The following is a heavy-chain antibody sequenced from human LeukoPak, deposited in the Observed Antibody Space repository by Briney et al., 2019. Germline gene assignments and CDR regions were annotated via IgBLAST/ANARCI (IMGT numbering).Heavy chain of an antibody. J-gene: IGHJ4*02. CDR1: GFTFSSYG. CDR3: AKERRTRYYFDY. D-gene: IGHD3/OR15-3a*01. Sequence: PGRSLRLFCAASGFTFSSYGMHWVRQAPGKGLVWVAVISYDGSNKYYADSVKGRFTISRDNSKNTLYLQMNSLRAEDTAVYYCAKERRTRYYFDYWGQGTLVTVSS. CDR2: ISYDGSNK. V-gene: IGHV3-30*18.